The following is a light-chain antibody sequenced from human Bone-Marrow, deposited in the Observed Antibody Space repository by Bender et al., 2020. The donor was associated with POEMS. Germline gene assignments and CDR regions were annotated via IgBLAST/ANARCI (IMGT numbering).Light chain of an antibody. CDR1: NNNIGVTNY. CDR2: DVT. Sequence: QSALTQPASVSGTPGQSITISCTGTNNNIGVTNYVSWFQQLPGKAPLLIIYDVTDRAAGDFHRFSGSKSGNTASLTISGLQPEDEAEYFCSSYSSDTGLLFGGGTRLTV. J-gene: IGLJ2*01. V-gene: IGLV2-14*03. CDR3: SSYSSDTGLL.